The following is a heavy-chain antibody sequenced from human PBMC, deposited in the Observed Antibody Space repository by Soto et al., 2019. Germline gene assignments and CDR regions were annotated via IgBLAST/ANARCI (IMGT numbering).Heavy chain of an antibody. CDR3: ARVGEQWLVVSNYYYYGMDV. V-gene: IGHV3-48*02. CDR1: GFTFSSYS. CDR2: ISSSSSTI. Sequence: GGSLRLSCAASGFTFSSYSMNCVRQAPGKGLEWGSYISSSSSTIYYADSVKGRFTISRDNAKNSLYLQMNSLRDEDTAVYYCARVGEQWLVVSNYYYYGMDVWGQGTTVTVSS. D-gene: IGHD6-19*01. J-gene: IGHJ6*02.